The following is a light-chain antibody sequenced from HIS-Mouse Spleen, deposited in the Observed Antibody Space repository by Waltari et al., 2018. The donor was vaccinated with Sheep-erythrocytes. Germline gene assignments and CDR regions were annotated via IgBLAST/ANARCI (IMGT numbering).Light chain of an antibody. CDR1: QDISNY. CDR3: QQYDNLLT. Sequence: DIQMTQSPSSLSASVGDRVTITCQASQDISNYLNWYQQQPGKAPKLRIYDASNLETRVPSRFSGSGSGTDFTFTISSLQPEDIATYYCQQYDNLLTFGGGTKVEIK. CDR2: DAS. V-gene: IGKV1-33*01. J-gene: IGKJ4*01.